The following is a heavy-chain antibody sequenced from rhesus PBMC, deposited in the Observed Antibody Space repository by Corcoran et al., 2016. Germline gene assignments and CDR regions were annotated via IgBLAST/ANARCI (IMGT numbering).Heavy chain of an antibody. D-gene: IGHD3-3*01. J-gene: IGHJ4*01. CDR2: ISGSGGST. V-gene: IGHV4-173*01. CDR3: AREGTYNFWTGYPFDY. CDR1: GGSISSNY. Sequence: QLQLQESGPGLVKPSETLSLTCAVSGGSISSNYWSWIRQPPGKVLEWIGRISGSGGSTDYNPSLNSRVTISTDTSKNQFSLKLSSVTAADTAVYYCAREGTYNFWTGYPFDYWGQGVLVTVSS.